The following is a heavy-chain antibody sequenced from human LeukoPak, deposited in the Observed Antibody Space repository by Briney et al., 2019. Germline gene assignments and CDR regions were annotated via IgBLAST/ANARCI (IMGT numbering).Heavy chain of an antibody. V-gene: IGHV3-7*01. J-gene: IGHJ6*03. D-gene: IGHD1-26*01. CDR1: GFTFSSYW. CDR2: IKQDGSEK. Sequence: PGGSLRLSCAASGFTFSSYWMSWVRQAPGKGLEWVANIKQDGSEKYYVDSVKGRFTISRDNAKNSLYLQMNSLRAEDTAVYYCAKDPVGATDYYYYYMDVWGKGTTVTVSS. CDR3: AKDPVGATDYYYYYMDV.